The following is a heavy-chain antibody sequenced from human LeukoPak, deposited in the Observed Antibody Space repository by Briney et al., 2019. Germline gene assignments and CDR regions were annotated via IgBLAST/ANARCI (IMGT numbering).Heavy chain of an antibody. D-gene: IGHD2-2*01. CDR2: ISGSGGST. CDR3: AREGYCSSTSCYLTLDY. Sequence: GGSLRLSCAASGFTFSSYAMSWVRQAPGKGLEWVSAISGSGGSTYYADSVKGRFTISRDNAKNSLYLQMNSLRAEDTAVYYCAREGYCSSTSCYLTLDYWGQGTLVTVSS. V-gene: IGHV3-23*01. CDR1: GFTFSSYA. J-gene: IGHJ4*02.